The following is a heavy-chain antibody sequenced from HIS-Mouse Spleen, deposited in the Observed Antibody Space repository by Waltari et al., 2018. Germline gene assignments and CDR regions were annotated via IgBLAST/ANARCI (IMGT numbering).Heavy chain of an antibody. J-gene: IGHJ3*02. CDR1: GYTLTELS. Sequence: QVQLVQSGAEVKKPGASVKVSCKVSGYTLTELSMHWVRQTPGKGLEWRGGFDPEDGETIYAQKFQGRVTMTEDTSTDTAYMELSSLRSEDTAVYYCATDANRRLERRADYAFDIWGQGTMVTVSS. CDR3: ATDANRRLERRADYAFDI. V-gene: IGHV1-24*01. CDR2: FDPEDGET. D-gene: IGHD1-1*01.